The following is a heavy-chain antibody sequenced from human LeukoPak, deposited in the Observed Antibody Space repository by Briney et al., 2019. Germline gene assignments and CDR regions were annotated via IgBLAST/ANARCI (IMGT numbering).Heavy chain of an antibody. Sequence: GGSQRLSCAASGFTFSNYAMSWVRQAPGKGLEWVSMISGSGGGTYYADSVKGRFTISRDNSKNTLYVQMNSLRAADTAVYYCAKAAGHGYNYGDYFDYWGQGTLVTVSS. J-gene: IGHJ4*02. CDR2: ISGSGGGT. CDR1: GFTFSNYA. D-gene: IGHD5-18*01. CDR3: AKAAGHGYNYGDYFDY. V-gene: IGHV3-23*01.